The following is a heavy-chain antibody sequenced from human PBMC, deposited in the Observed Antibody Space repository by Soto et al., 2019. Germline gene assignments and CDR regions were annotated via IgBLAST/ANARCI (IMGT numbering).Heavy chain of an antibody. CDR1: GGSISSYY. D-gene: IGHD3-3*01. CDR3: ARGFSNYYYVMDV. Sequence: SETLSLTCTISGGSISSYYWSWIRQPPGKGLEWIGYISYSGSTNYNPSLKSRVTISVDTSKNQFSLKVSSVTAADTAVYYCARGFSNYYYVMDVWGQGTTVIVSS. J-gene: IGHJ6*02. V-gene: IGHV4-59*01. CDR2: ISYSGST.